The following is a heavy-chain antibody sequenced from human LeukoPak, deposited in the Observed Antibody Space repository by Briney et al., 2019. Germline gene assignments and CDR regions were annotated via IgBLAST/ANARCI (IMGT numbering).Heavy chain of an antibody. CDR3: AKDRCSNGAGCYYYYMDV. CDR2: IQYDGSNE. J-gene: IGHJ6*03. Sequence: GGSLRLSCAASGMTFITFSDAWMSWVRQAPGKGLAWVAYIQYDGSNEQYADSVKGRFSISRDSSKNILYLQMNSLRAEDTAVYYCAKDRCSNGAGCYYYYMDVWGKGTTVTISS. V-gene: IGHV3-30*02. CDR1: GMTFITFS. D-gene: IGHD2-8*01.